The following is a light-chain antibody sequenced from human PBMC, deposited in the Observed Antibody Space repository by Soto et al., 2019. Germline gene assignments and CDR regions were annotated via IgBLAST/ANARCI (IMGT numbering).Light chain of an antibody. CDR2: QDD. Sequence: SYELTQPPSVYVSPGQTADITCSGDNLGDKYVCWFQQRPGQSPVLVIYQDDKRPSGIPERFSGSNSGNTATLTISETQSVDEADYYCQAWDSGVVFGGGTKLTVL. CDR3: QAWDSGVV. V-gene: IGLV3-1*01. CDR1: NLGDKY. J-gene: IGLJ2*01.